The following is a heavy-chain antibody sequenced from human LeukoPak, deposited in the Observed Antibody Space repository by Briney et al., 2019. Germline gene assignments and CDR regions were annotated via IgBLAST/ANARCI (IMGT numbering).Heavy chain of an antibody. CDR1: GFSFSRYL. V-gene: IGHV3-7*01. Sequence: GGSLRLSCAGSGFSFSRYLMAWVHQAPGKGLEWVASINQDVSRIHYVDSVKGRFTISRDNAKSSLFLQMTSLRVEDTAVYYCARLKDDVTKFDYWGQGTLVTVSS. D-gene: IGHD2-8*01. CDR3: ARLKDDVTKFDY. J-gene: IGHJ4*02. CDR2: INQDVSRI.